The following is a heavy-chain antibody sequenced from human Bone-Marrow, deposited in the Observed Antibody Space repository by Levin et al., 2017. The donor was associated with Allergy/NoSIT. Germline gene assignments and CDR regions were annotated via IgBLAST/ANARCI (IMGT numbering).Heavy chain of an antibody. CDR3: AREITRGGTGAFF. V-gene: IGHV3-74*01. J-gene: IGHJ4*02. Sequence: GESLKISCAASGFTFSDYWMHWVRQVPGKGLLWVSRINYDGSEISYADSVKGRFAISRDNAKNTVYLQMNSLRDEDTAVYYCAREITRGGTGAFFWGLGTLVTIS. CDR2: INYDGSEI. CDR1: GFTFSDYW. D-gene: IGHD2-15*01.